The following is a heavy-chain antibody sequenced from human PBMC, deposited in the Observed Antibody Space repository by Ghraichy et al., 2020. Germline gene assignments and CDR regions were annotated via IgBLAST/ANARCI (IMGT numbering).Heavy chain of an antibody. CDR2: IYYSGST. D-gene: IGHD2-15*01. V-gene: IGHV4-39*01. Sequence: SQTLSLTCTVSGGSISSSSYYWGWIRQPPGKGLEWIGSIYYSGSTYYNPSLKSRVTISVDTSKNQFSLKLSSVTAADTAVYYCAKTGLGYCSGGSCYLSDYWGQGTLVTVSS. J-gene: IGHJ4*02. CDR3: AKTGLGYCSGGSCYLSDY. CDR1: GGSISSSSYY.